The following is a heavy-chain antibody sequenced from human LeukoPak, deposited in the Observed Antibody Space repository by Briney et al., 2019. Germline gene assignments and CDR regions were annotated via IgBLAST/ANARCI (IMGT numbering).Heavy chain of an antibody. CDR3: AKGPHWDPHFDY. D-gene: IGHD7-27*01. V-gene: IGHV1-2*02. J-gene: IGHJ4*02. CDR1: GFTFTAYH. CDR2: INPNSGGT. Sequence: ASVKVSCKASGFTFTAYHMHWVRQAPGQGLEWMGWINPNSGGTNYAPKFQGRVTMTRDTSISTAYMELSGLRSDDTAVYYCAKGPHWDPHFDYWGQGTLVTVSS.